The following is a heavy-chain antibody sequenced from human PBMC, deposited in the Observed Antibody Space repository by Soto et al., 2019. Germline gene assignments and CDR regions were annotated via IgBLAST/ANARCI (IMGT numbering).Heavy chain of an antibody. CDR3: ARIYTWIMDY. J-gene: IGHJ4*02. D-gene: IGHD5-12*01. CDR1: GFSFTNFA. CDR2: ISVSGDSR. V-gene: IGHV3-23*01. Sequence: GGSLRLSCAASGFSFTNFAMSWVRQAPGKGLYWVSGISVSGDSRYYADSVKGRFTISXXXSXXTXXLXXDXXSAGATAVYYCARIYTWIMDYWGQGIMVTVSS.